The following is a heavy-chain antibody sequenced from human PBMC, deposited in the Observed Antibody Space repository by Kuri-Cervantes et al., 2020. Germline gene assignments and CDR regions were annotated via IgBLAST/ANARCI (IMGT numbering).Heavy chain of an antibody. Sequence: SVKVSCKASGGTFSSYAISWVRQAPGQGLEWMGGIIPIFGTANYAQKFQGRVTITADESTSTAYMELSSLRSEDTAVYYCAREETDSSSWYYYYYGMDVWGQGTTVTVSS. V-gene: IGHV1-69*13. CDR3: AREETDSSSWYYYYYGMDV. J-gene: IGHJ6*02. D-gene: IGHD6-13*01. CDR2: IIPIFGTA. CDR1: GGTFSSYA.